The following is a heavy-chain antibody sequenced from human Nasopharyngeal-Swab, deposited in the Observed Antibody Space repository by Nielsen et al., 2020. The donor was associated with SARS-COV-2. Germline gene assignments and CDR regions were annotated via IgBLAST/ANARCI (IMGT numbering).Heavy chain of an antibody. CDR1: GFTFSSYA. CDR2: ISGSGSST. V-gene: IGHV3-23*01. Sequence: GGSLRLSCAASGFTFSSYAMSWVRQAPGKGLEWVSAISGSGSSTYYADSVKGRLTISRDNSKNTLYLQMNSLRAEDTAVYYCAKASYYDFWSGVEGYYGMDVWGQGTTVTVSS. CDR3: AKASYYDFWSGVEGYYGMDV. J-gene: IGHJ6*02. D-gene: IGHD3-3*01.